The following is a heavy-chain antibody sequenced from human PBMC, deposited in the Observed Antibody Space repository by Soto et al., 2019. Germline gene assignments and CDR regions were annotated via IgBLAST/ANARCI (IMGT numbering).Heavy chain of an antibody. Sequence: SETLSLTCTVSGSSVSSGLYYWSWIRQSPGKGLEWIGYIYYTGTTNRNPSLRSRVSMSIDTSKNQFSLKLNSVTAADTAVYYCARTPGDGYNWYFDYWGQGTLVTVSS. J-gene: IGHJ4*02. CDR1: GSSVSSGLYY. V-gene: IGHV4-61*01. CDR3: ARTPGDGYNWYFDY. CDR2: IYYTGTT. D-gene: IGHD5-12*01.